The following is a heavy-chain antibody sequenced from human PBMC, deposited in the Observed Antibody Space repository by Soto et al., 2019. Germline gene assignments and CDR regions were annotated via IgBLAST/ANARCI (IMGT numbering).Heavy chain of an antibody. CDR2: MNPNSGNT. Sequence: ASVKVSCKASGYTFTSYDINWVRQATGQGLEWMGWMNPNSGNTGYAQKFQGRVTMTRNTSISTAYMELSSLRSEDTAVYYCARDLSSGYDNWFDPWGQGTLVTVSS. D-gene: IGHD5-12*01. J-gene: IGHJ5*02. CDR3: ARDLSSGYDNWFDP. CDR1: GYTFTSYD. V-gene: IGHV1-8*01.